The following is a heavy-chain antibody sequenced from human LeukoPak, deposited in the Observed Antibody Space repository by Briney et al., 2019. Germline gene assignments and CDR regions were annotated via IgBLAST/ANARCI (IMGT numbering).Heavy chain of an antibody. J-gene: IGHJ4*02. D-gene: IGHD2-15*01. CDR1: GFTFSDYY. Sequence: PGGSLRLSCAASGFTFSDYYMSWIRQAPGTGLERVSYISSSSSYTNYADSVKGRFTISRDNAKNSLYLQMNSLRAEDTAVYYCARGTYCSGGSCYFDYWGQGTLVTVSS. V-gene: IGHV3-11*06. CDR2: ISSSSSYT. CDR3: ARGTYCSGGSCYFDY.